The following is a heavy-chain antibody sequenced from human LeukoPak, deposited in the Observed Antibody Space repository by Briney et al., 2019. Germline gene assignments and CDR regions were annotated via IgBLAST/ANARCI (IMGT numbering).Heavy chain of an antibody. Sequence: PSETLSLTCAVYGGSFSGYYWIWIRQPPGKGLEWIGEINHSGSTNYNPSLKSRVTISVDTSKNQFSLKLSSVTAADTAVYYCARGLVSSSWYRYYYYYMDVWGKGTTVTVSS. CDR3: ARGLVSSSWYRYYYYYMDV. J-gene: IGHJ6*03. CDR2: INHSGST. V-gene: IGHV4-34*01. D-gene: IGHD6-13*01. CDR1: GGSFSGYY.